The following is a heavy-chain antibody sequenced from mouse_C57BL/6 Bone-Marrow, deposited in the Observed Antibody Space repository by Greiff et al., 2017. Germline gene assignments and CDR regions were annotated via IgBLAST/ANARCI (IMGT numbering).Heavy chain of an antibody. CDR3: ARGEYSRYYFDD. Sequence: VQLQQPVAELVRPGASVKLSCTASGFNITNTYMHWVKQRPEQGLEWIGRIDPANGNTKYAPKFPGKATITVDTSSSTAYMQLSSLTSADSALFYCARGEYSRYYFDDWGQGTTLTVSS. CDR2: IDPANGNT. CDR1: GFNITNTY. D-gene: IGHD5-1*01. V-gene: IGHV14-3*01. J-gene: IGHJ2*01.